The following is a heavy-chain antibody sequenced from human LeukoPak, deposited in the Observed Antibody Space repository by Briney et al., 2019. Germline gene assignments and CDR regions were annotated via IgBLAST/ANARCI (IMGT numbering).Heavy chain of an antibody. Sequence: GGSLRLSCAASGFTFSNAWMSWVRQAPGKGLEWVGRIKSKTDGGTTDYAAPVKGRFTISRDDSKNTLYLQMNSLKTEDTAVYYCTVATGPYYYYMDVWGKGTTVTVSS. D-gene: IGHD5-12*01. J-gene: IGHJ6*03. CDR1: GFTFSNAW. CDR3: TVATGPYYYYMDV. CDR2: IKSKTDGGTT. V-gene: IGHV3-15*01.